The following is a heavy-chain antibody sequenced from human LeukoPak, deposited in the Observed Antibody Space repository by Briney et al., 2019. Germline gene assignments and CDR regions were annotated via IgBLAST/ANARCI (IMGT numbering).Heavy chain of an antibody. V-gene: IGHV1-2*02. CDR3: ARGGRPRTYYYDSSGYPNY. CDR1: GYTFTGYY. D-gene: IGHD3-22*01. J-gene: IGHJ4*02. Sequence: ASVKVSCKASGYTFTGYYMHWVRQAPGQGLEWMGWINPNSGGTNYAQKFQGRVTMTRDTSISTAYMELSRLRSDDTAVYYCARGGRPRTYYYDSSGYPNYWGQGTLVTVSP. CDR2: INPNSGGT.